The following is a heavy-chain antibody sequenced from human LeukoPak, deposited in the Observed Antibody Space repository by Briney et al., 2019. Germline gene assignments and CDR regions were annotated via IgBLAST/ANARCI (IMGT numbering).Heavy chain of an antibody. J-gene: IGHJ6*02. Sequence: GGSLRLSCAASGFTFSSYWMHWVRQAPGKGLVWVSRINSDGSSTSYADSVKGRFTISRDNAKNTLYLQMNSLRAEGTAVYYCARGPHRDYYGSGSYSYYYYGMDVWDQGTTVTVSS. CDR1: GFTFSSYW. V-gene: IGHV3-74*01. CDR3: ARGPHRDYYGSGSYSYYYYGMDV. D-gene: IGHD3-10*01. CDR2: INSDGSST.